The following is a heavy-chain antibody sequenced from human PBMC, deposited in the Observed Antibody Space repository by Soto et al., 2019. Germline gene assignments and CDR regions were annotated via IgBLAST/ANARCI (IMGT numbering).Heavy chain of an antibody. CDR1: GGSISSGDYY. CDR2: IYYSGST. J-gene: IGHJ6*02. V-gene: IGHV4-30-4*01. CDR3: ARVFSSSWYLVPKSPSGMDV. D-gene: IGHD6-13*01. Sequence: SETLSLTCTVSGGSISSGDYYWSWIRQPPGKGLEWIGYIYYSGSTYYNPSLKSRVTISVDTSKNQFSLKLSSVTAADTAVYYCARVFSSSWYLVPKSPSGMDVWGQGTTVTVSS.